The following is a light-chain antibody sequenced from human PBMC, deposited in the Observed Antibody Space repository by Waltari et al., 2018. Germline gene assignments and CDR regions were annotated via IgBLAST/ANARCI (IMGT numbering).Light chain of an antibody. CDR2: SAS. CDR1: QSIRSN. Sequence: EIVMMQAPATLSVFPGERATLSCRASQSIRSNLAWYQHKPGQAPRLLIYSASTRATGIPARFSGSGSGTEFTLTISSLQSEDFAVYFCQQYDNWLGTFGQGTKVEIK. J-gene: IGKJ1*01. CDR3: QQYDNWLGT. V-gene: IGKV3-15*01.